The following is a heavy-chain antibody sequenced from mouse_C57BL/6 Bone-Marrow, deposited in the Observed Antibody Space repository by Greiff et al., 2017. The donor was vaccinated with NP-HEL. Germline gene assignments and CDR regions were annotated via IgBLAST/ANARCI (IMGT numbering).Heavy chain of an antibody. CDR3: ARCGYPFAY. V-gene: IGHV1-81*01. D-gene: IGHD2-2*01. CDR1: GYTFTSYG. Sequence: QVQLQQSGAELARPGASVKLSCKASGYTFTSYGISWVKQRTGQGLEWIGEIYPRSGNTYYNEKFKGKATLTADKSSSTAYMELRSLTSEDSAVYFCARCGYPFAYWGQGTLVTVSA. CDR2: IYPRSGNT. J-gene: IGHJ3*01.